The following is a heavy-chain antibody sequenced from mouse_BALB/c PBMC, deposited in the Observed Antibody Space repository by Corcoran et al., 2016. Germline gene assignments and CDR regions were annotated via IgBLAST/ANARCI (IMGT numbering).Heavy chain of an antibody. CDR1: GYTFTSYW. CDR2: IYPGSGST. D-gene: IGHD2-4*01. Sequence: LQQPGSELVRPGASVKLSCKASGYTFTSYWMHWVKQRHGQGLEWIGNIYPGSGSTNYDEKFKSKGTLTVDTSSSTAYMHLSSLTSEDSAVYYCTRGLGGFAYWGQGTLVTVSA. V-gene: IGHV1S22*01. J-gene: IGHJ3*01. CDR3: TRGLGGFAY.